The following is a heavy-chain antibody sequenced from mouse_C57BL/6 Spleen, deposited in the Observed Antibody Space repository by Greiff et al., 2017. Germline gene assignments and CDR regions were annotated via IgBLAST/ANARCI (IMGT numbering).Heavy chain of an antibody. CDR3: ARENYYYGSSYHFDC. Sequence: QVQLQQPGAELVRPGSSVKLSCKASGYTFTSYWMDWVKQRPGQGLEWIGNISPSDSETHYTQKFKDKATLTVDKSSSTAYMQLSSLTSEASAVYYCARENYYYGSSYHFDCWGQGTTLTVSS. J-gene: IGHJ2*01. CDR1: GYTFTSYW. V-gene: IGHV1-61*01. CDR2: ISPSDSET. D-gene: IGHD1-1*01.